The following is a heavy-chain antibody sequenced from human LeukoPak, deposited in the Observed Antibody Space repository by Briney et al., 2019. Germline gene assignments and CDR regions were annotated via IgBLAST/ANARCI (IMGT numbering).Heavy chain of an antibody. V-gene: IGHV3-23*01. CDR1: GFTFSSYA. Sequence: GGSLRLSCAASGFTFSSYAMSWVRQAPGKGLEWVSTISGSGGSTYYADSVKGRFTISRDNSKNTLYLQMNSLRAEDTAVYYCAKASPYYDFWSGYSTSGGHFDDWGQGTLVTVSS. CDR2: ISGSGGST. J-gene: IGHJ4*02. CDR3: AKASPYYDFWSGYSTSGGHFDD. D-gene: IGHD3-3*01.